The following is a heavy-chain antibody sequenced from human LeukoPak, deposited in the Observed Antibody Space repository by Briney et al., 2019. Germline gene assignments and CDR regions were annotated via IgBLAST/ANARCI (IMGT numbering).Heavy chain of an antibody. CDR3: ARDRGTWNDDGFDY. D-gene: IGHD1-1*01. J-gene: IGHJ4*02. V-gene: IGHV4-61*02. CDR2: IYISGST. CDR1: GASISGSGYY. Sequence: PSETLSLTCAVSGASISGSGYYWSWIRQPAGKGLEWIGRIYISGSTNYNPSLKSRVTMSVDTSKNQFSLKLSSVTAADTAVYYCARDRGTWNDDGFDYWGQGTLVTVSS.